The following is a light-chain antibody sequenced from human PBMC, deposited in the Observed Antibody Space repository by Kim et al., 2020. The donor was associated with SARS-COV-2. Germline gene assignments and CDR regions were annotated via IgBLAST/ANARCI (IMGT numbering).Light chain of an antibody. CDR3: QSYDSSLSGYVV. Sequence: VTISCTGSSSNIGAGYDVHWYQQLPGTAPKLLIYGTSNRPSGVPDRFSGSKSGTSASLAITGLQAEDEADYYCQSYDSSLSGYVVFGGGTQLTVL. V-gene: IGLV1-40*01. CDR1: SSNIGAGYD. CDR2: GTS. J-gene: IGLJ2*01.